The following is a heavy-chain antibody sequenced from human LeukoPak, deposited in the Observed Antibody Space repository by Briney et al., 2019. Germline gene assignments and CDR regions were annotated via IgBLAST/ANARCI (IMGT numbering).Heavy chain of an antibody. CDR1: EFSFSDYY. CDR3: ARGHHGMEV. Sequence: GGSLRLSCAASEFSFSDYYMSWIRQAPGKGLEWVSYISSSSSDTDYADSVKGRFTISRDNAKNPLFLQMNSLRAEDTAVYYCARGHHGMEVWGRGTTVTVFS. CDR2: ISSSSSDT. J-gene: IGHJ6*02. V-gene: IGHV3-11*05.